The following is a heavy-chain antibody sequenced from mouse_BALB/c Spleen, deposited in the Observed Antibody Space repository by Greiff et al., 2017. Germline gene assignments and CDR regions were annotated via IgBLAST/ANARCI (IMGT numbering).Heavy chain of an antibody. CDR2: IWSGGST. CDR1: GFSLTSYG. V-gene: IGHV2-2*02. CDR3: ARKDYYGYGFAY. D-gene: IGHD1-2*01. Sequence: VQLQQSGPGLVQPSQSLSITCTVSGFSLTSYGVHWVRQSPGQGLEWLGVIWSGGSTDYNAAFISRLSISKDNSKSQVFFKMNSLQANDTAIYYCARKDYYGYGFAYWGQGTLVTVSA. J-gene: IGHJ3*01.